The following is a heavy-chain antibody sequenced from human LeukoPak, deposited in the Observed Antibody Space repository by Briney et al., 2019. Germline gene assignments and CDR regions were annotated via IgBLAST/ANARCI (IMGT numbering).Heavy chain of an antibody. J-gene: IGHJ4*02. CDR3: ARALTYYYDSNFDY. V-gene: IGHV3-11*04. Sequence: PGGSLRLSCAASGFTFSDYYMSWIRQAPGKGLEWVSYISSSGSTIYYADSVKGRFTISRDNAKNSLYLQMNSLRAEDTAVYYCARALTYYYDSNFDYWGQGTLVTVSS. CDR1: GFTFSDYY. D-gene: IGHD3-22*01. CDR2: ISSSGSTI.